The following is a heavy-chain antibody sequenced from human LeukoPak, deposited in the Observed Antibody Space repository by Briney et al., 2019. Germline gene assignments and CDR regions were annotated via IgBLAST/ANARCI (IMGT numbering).Heavy chain of an antibody. CDR1: GSTFSSYS. Sequence: GGSLRLSCAASGSTFSSYSMNWVRQAPGKGLEWVSSISSRNTYIYYADSVKGRFTISRDNAKNSLYLQMSSLRAEDTAVYYCARELSGDLDYWGQGTLVTVSS. CDR3: ARELSGDLDY. J-gene: IGHJ4*02. D-gene: IGHD3-3*01. CDR2: ISSRNTYI. V-gene: IGHV3-21*01.